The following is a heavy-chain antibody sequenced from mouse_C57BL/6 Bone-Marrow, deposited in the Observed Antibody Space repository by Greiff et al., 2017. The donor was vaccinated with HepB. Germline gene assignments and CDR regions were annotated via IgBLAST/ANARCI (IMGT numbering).Heavy chain of an antibody. D-gene: IGHD1-1*01. V-gene: IGHV7-3*01. Sequence: EVKLVESGGGLVQPGGSLSLSCAASGFTFTVYYMSWVRPPPGKALEWLGFIRNKANGYTTEYSASVKGRFTISRDNSQSILYLQMNALRAEDSATYYCARSPKGSSYFDYWGQGTTLTVSS. CDR1: GFTFTVYY. CDR2: IRNKANGYTT. CDR3: ARSPKGSSYFDY. J-gene: IGHJ2*01.